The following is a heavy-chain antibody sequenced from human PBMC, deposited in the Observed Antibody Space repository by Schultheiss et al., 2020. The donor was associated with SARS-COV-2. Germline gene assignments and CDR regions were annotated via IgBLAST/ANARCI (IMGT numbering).Heavy chain of an antibody. Sequence: SQTLSLTCAVYGGSFSGYYWSWIRQPPGKGLEWIGEINHSGSTNYNPSLKSRVTISVDTFKNQFSLKLSSVTAADTAVYYCARWARYCSSTSCYYEGWFDPWGQGTLVTVSS. D-gene: IGHD2-2*01. CDR3: ARWARYCSSTSCYYEGWFDP. CDR1: GGSFSGYY. J-gene: IGHJ5*02. CDR2: INHSGST. V-gene: IGHV4-34*01.